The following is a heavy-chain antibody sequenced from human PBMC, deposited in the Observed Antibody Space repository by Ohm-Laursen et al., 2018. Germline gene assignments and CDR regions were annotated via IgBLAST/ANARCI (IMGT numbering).Heavy chain of an antibody. D-gene: IGHD2-15*01. J-gene: IGHJ5*02. CDR3: AKARSAVVFAASNH. V-gene: IGHV3-30*18. Sequence: SSLRLSCSAPGLTFSSYGMHWVRQAPGKGLEWVAVISYDGSNKYYADSVKGRFTISRDSSENTVYFQMNDLRAEDTALYYCAKARSAVVFAASNHWGQGALVIVSS. CDR1: GLTFSSYG. CDR2: ISYDGSNK.